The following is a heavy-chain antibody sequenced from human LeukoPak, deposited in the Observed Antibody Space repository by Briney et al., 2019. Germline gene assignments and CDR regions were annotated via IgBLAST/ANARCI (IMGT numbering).Heavy chain of an antibody. Sequence: SETLSLTCAVSGGSISSSNWWSWVRQPPGKGLEWIGEIYHSGSTNYNPSLKSRVTISVDTSKNQFSLKLSSMTAADTAVYYCARDPSGYFNYWGQGTLATVSS. CDR3: ARDPSGYFNY. V-gene: IGHV4-4*02. CDR2: IYHSGST. CDR1: GGSISSSNW. J-gene: IGHJ4*02. D-gene: IGHD3-22*01.